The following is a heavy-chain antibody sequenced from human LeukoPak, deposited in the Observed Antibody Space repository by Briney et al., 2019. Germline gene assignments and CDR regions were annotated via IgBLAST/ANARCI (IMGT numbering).Heavy chain of an antibody. D-gene: IGHD2-15*01. CDR3: AREIGHCSGGSCYIFYFDY. Sequence: SETLSLTCTVSGGSISSYYWSWIRQPPGKGRERSGYIYYSGSTNYNPSLKSRVTISVDTSKNQFSLKLSSVTAADTAVYYCAREIGHCSGGSCYIFYFDYWGQGTLVTVSS. J-gene: IGHJ4*02. CDR2: IYYSGST. CDR1: GGSISSYY. V-gene: IGHV4-59*01.